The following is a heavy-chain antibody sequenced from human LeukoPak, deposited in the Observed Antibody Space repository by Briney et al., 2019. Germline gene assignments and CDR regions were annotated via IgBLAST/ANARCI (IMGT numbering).Heavy chain of an antibody. CDR1: GYSFTSYW. Sequence: GESLKISCKGSGYSFTSYWIGWVRQMPGKGLEWMGIIYPGDSDTRYSPSFQGQVTISADKSISTAYLQWSSLKASDTAMYYCARGGSPYYDFWSGSDPSGGAFDIWGQGTMVTVSS. CDR2: IYPGDSDT. D-gene: IGHD3-3*01. V-gene: IGHV5-51*01. J-gene: IGHJ3*02. CDR3: ARGGSPYYDFWSGSDPSGGAFDI.